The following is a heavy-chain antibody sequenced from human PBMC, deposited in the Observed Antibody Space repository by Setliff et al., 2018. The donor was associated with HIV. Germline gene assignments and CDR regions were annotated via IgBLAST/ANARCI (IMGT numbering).Heavy chain of an antibody. CDR1: GGSISSSSYY. J-gene: IGHJ5*02. CDR2: IYYSGST. V-gene: IGHV4-39*01. D-gene: IGHD4-17*01. CDR3: ASSPSDYGGNGKWLDP. Sequence: PSETLSLTCTVSGGSISSSSYYWGWIRQPPGKGLEWIGSIYYSGSTYYNPSLKSRVTISVDTSKNQFSLKLSSVTASDTAVYYCASSPSDYGGNGKWLDPWGQGIQVTVSS.